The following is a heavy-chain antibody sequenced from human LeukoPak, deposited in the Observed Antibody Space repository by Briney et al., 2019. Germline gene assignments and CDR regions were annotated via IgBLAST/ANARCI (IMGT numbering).Heavy chain of an antibody. D-gene: IGHD1-26*01. CDR1: GFTFCSYA. Sequence: GGSLRLSCAASGFTFCSYAMSWVRRAPGKGVEWVSTISGSGDNTYYADSVKGRFTISRDNSKNTLYLQVSSLRAEDTAVYYCAKTMWDSTYYFDYWGPGTLVTVSS. J-gene: IGHJ4*02. CDR3: AKTMWDSTYYFDY. CDR2: ISGSGDNT. V-gene: IGHV3-23*01.